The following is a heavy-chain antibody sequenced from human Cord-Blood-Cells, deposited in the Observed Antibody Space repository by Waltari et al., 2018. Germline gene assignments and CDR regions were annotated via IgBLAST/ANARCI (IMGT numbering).Heavy chain of an antibody. CDR2: INHSGST. D-gene: IGHD3-3*01. V-gene: IGHV4-34*01. CDR1: GGSFSGYY. CDR3: ARGQHSVFWSGYYVDY. Sequence: QVQLQQWGAGLLKPSETLSLTCAVYGGSFSGYYWSWIRQPSGKGREWIGEINHSGSTNYNPSLKSRVTISVDTSKNRFSLKLGAVTAADTAGYYCARGQHSVFWSGYYVDYWGQGTLVTVSS. J-gene: IGHJ4*02.